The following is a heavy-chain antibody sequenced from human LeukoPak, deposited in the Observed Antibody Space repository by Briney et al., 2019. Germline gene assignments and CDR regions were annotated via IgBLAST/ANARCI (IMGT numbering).Heavy chain of an antibody. Sequence: GGSLRLSCAASGFTFSSYSMNWVRRAPGKGLEWVSSISSSSSYIYYADSVKGRFTISRDNAKNSLYLQMNSLITEDTAVYHCVAELELLRGPLDFWGQGTLVTVSS. CDR3: VAELELLRGPLDF. CDR2: ISSSSSYI. V-gene: IGHV3-21*04. J-gene: IGHJ4*02. CDR1: GFTFSSYS. D-gene: IGHD1-7*01.